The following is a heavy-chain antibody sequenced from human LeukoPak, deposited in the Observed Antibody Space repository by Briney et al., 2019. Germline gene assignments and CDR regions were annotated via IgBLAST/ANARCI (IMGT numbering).Heavy chain of an antibody. J-gene: IGHJ4*02. CDR1: GFTVSSNY. V-gene: IGHV3-66*01. D-gene: IGHD1-1*01. Sequence: GGSLRLSCAASGFTVSSNYMSWVRQAPGRGLEWVSVSYSGGRTYCADPVKGRFTISRDNSKNTLYLQMNSLRAEDTAVYYCATSTGTALQPGFDYWGQGTLVAASS. CDR2: SYSGGRT. CDR3: ATSTGTALQPGFDY.